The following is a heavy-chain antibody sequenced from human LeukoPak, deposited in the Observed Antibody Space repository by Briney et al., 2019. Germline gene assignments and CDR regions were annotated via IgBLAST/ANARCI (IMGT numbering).Heavy chain of an antibody. D-gene: IGHD5-18*01. J-gene: IGHJ4*02. CDR2: IRSKGFGGTT. CDR3: TRGNTAMGTIATYYFDY. V-gene: IGHV3-49*03. CDR1: GFTFGDHA. Sequence: PGGSLRLSCTASGFTFGDHAMSWFRQAPGKGLEWVSFIRSKGFGGTTEYAASVKGRFTISRDDSKSIAYLQMNSLKTEDTAVYYCTRGNTAMGTIATYYFDYWGQGTLVTVSS.